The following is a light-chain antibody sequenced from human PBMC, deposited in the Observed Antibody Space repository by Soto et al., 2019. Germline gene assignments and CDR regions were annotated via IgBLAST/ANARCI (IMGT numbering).Light chain of an antibody. CDR2: EVS. J-gene: IGLJ2*01. Sequence: QSALTQPASVSGSLGQSITISCTGTSSDVNVYNYVSWYQQHPGKVPKVMIYEVSNRPSGVSNRFSGSKSGNTASLTISGLQAEDEADYYCSSYATSSTLDVVFGGGTKLTVL. V-gene: IGLV2-14*01. CDR3: SSYATSSTLDVV. CDR1: SSDVNVYNY.